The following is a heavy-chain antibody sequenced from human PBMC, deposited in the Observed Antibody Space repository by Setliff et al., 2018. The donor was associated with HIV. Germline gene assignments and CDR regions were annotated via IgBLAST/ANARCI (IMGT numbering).Heavy chain of an antibody. CDR3: ARCYYNFWSGYPLDYMDV. J-gene: IGHJ6*03. V-gene: IGHV1-46*01. D-gene: IGHD3-3*01. CDR2: INPSGGST. CDR1: GYTFTSYY. Sequence: ASVKVSCKASGYTFTSYYMHWVRQAPGQGLEWMGIINPSGGSTSYAQKFQGRVTMTRDTSTSTVYMELSSLRSEDTAVYYCARCYYNFWSGYPLDYMDVWGKGTTVTVSS.